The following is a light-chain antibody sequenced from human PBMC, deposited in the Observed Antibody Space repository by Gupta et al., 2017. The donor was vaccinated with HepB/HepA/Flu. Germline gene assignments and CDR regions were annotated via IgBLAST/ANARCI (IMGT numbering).Light chain of an antibody. CDR2: ENN. CDR1: SSNIGNNY. CDR3: GTWDSTLSVVV. J-gene: IGLJ2*01. V-gene: IGLV1-51*02. Sequence: QYVLTQPPSVSAAPGQKVTIPCSGSSSNIGNNYVSWYQQFAGTAPKVLISENNKRPSGIPDRFSGSKSGTSATLGITGLQTGDEADYYCGTWDSTLSVVVFGGGTKLTVL.